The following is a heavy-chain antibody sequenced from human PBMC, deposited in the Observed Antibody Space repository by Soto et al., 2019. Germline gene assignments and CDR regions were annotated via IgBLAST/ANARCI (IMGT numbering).Heavy chain of an antibody. CDR1: GGSISSYY. J-gene: IGHJ5*02. D-gene: IGHD3-22*01. CDR3: ARGGGSGYYIDNWFDT. Sequence: SETLSLTCTVSGGSISSYYWSWIRQPAGKGLEWIGRIYTSGSTNYNPSLKSRVTMSVDTSKDQFSLKLSSVTAADTAVYYCARGGGSGYYIDNWFDTWGQGTLVTVSS. V-gene: IGHV4-4*07. CDR2: IYTSGST.